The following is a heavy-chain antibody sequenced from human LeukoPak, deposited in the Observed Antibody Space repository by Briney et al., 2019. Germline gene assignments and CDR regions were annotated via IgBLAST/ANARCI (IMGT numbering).Heavy chain of an antibody. CDR3: ARDYILGTYYPYYFDY. D-gene: IGHD3-9*01. Sequence: GGSLRLSCAASGFTFSSYSMSWVRQAPGKGLEWVSSISSSSSYIYYADSVKGRFTISRDNAKNSLYPQMNSLRAEDTAVYYCARDYILGTYYPYYFDYWGQGTLVTVSS. CDR2: ISSSSSYI. CDR1: GFTFSSYS. V-gene: IGHV3-21*01. J-gene: IGHJ4*02.